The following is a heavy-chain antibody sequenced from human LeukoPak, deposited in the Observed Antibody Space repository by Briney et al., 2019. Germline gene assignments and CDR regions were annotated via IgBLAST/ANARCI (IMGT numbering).Heavy chain of an antibody. V-gene: IGHV4-39*01. Sequence: SETLSLTCTVSGGSISSRSYYWGWVRQPPGKGLEWTGSIHYSGSTYYDASFKSRVTMSVDTSKNQFSLKLSSVAAADTAVYYCARHYRGALAGTMGAFDIWGQGTMVTVSS. CDR3: ARHYRGALAGTMGAFDI. CDR1: GGSISSRSYY. D-gene: IGHD6-19*01. J-gene: IGHJ3*02. CDR2: IHYSGST.